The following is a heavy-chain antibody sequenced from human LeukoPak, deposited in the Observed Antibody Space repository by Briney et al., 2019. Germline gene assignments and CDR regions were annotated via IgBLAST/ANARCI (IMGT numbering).Heavy chain of an antibody. D-gene: IGHD5-12*01. CDR1: GFTFGEYG. J-gene: IGHJ4*02. CDR2: IRSKVHDSTP. CDR3: TRAGGYDNFLDY. V-gene: IGHV3-49*04. Sequence: GESLKISCTTSGFTFGEYGFNRVRQAPGRGLEWVGFIRSKVHDSTPQYAASVKGRFTISRDDSKDIAYLQMNSLKTEDTAVYYCTRAGGYDNFLDYWGQGTPVTVSS.